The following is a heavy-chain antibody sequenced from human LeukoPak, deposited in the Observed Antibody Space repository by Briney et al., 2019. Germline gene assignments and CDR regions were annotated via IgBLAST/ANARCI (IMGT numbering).Heavy chain of an antibody. D-gene: IGHD2-15*01. V-gene: IGHV4-59*08. J-gene: IGHJ6*03. Sequence: SETLSLTCTVSGGSISGYYWSWIRQSPGKGLERIGYVYYIGSTNYYPSLKSRITISVDMSKNQVSLKLSSVTAADTAVYYCVRHGCSGGTCNSSYYMDVWGKGTTVTVSS. CDR3: VRHGCSGGTCNSSYYMDV. CDR1: GGSISGYY. CDR2: VYYIGST.